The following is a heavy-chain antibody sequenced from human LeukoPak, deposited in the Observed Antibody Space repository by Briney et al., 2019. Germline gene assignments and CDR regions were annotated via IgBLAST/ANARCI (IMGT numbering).Heavy chain of an antibody. CDR1: GVSISSTSYC. J-gene: IGHJ5*02. Sequence: PSETLSLTCTVSGVSISSTSYCWGWIRQPPGKGLEWIGSIYYSGRTYYNPSLKSRLTISVDTPKNQFSLKLSSVTAADTAVYYCAQSLGASTWFGNWFDPWGQGTPVTVSS. D-gene: IGHD3-10*01. CDR3: AQSLGASTWFGNWFDP. V-gene: IGHV4-39*01. CDR2: IYYSGRT.